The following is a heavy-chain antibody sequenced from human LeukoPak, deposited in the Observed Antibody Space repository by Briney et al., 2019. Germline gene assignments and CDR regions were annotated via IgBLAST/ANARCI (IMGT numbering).Heavy chain of an antibody. Sequence: PSETLSLTCTVSVGFNNYYYWDWLRQPAGKGLEWIGRIYASGSTNYNPSLKSRLSLLVDKSKNQFSLKLNSVTAADTAVYYCARGGYCSSWDCDHNYIDVWGKGTTVTVSS. CDR3: ARGGYCSSWDCDHNYIDV. V-gene: IGHV4-4*07. J-gene: IGHJ6*03. D-gene: IGHD2-2*01. CDR2: IYASGST. CDR1: VGFNNYYY.